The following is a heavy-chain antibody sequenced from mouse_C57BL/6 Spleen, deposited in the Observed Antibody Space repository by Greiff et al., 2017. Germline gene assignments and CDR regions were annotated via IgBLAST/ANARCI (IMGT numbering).Heavy chain of an antibody. D-gene: IGHD1-1*01. CDR1: GYTFTSYW. Sequence: QVQLQQPGAELVKPGASVKLSCKASGYTFTSYWMHWVKQRPGQGLEWIGMIHPNSGSTNYNEKFKSKATLTVDKSSSTAYMQLSSLTSEDSAVYYCARWGTTVVARGYAMDYWGQGTSVTVSS. J-gene: IGHJ4*01. CDR3: ARWGTTVVARGYAMDY. CDR2: IHPNSGST. V-gene: IGHV1-64*01.